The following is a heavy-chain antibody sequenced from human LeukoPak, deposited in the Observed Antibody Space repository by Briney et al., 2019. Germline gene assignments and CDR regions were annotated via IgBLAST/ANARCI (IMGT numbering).Heavy chain of an antibody. CDR1: ACSIRSYY. D-gene: IGHD6-13*01. CDR2: IYSSGTT. V-gene: IGHV4-4*07. Sequence: SETLSLTCTVSACSIRSYYWSWIRQPAAKGLEWIGRIYSSGTTTYNPSFKSRVTMSLDTSNNQLSLKLTSVTAADTAVYYCARVSPIPAAGSSYYFAMDVWGQGTTVTVSS. CDR3: ARVSPIPAAGSSYYFAMDV. J-gene: IGHJ6*02.